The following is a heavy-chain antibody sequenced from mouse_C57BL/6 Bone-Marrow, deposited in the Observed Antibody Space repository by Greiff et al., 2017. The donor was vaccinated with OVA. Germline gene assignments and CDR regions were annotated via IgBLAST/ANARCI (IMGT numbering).Heavy chain of an antibody. J-gene: IGHJ1*03. D-gene: IGHD1-1*02. V-gene: IGHV1-4*01. CDR1: GYTFTSYT. CDR2: INPSSGYT. Sequence: QVQLQQSGAELARPGASVKMSCKASGYTFTSYTMHWVKQRPGQGLEWIGYINPSSGYTKYNQKFKDKATLTADKSSSTAYMQLSSLTSGDSAVYYCAKRFYYYDWYFDVWGTGTTVTVSS. CDR3: AKRFYYYDWYFDV.